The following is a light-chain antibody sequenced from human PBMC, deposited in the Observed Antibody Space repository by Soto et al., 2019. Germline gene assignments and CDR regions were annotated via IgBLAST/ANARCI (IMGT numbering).Light chain of an antibody. CDR2: GAS. Sequence: EIVMTQSPATLSVSPGERATLSCRASQSVSSNLAWYQQKPGQAPRLLIYGASTRATGISARFSGSGSGTEFTLTISSLQSEDFAVYYGQQYNNWPLTVGGGTKVEIK. CDR3: QQYNNWPLT. J-gene: IGKJ4*01. CDR1: QSVSSN. V-gene: IGKV3-15*01.